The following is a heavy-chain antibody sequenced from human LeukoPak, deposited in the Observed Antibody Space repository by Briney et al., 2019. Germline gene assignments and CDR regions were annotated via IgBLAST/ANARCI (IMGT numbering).Heavy chain of an antibody. J-gene: IGHJ6*03. V-gene: IGHV7-4-1*02. D-gene: IGHD6-13*01. CDR2: INTNTGNP. Sequence: GASVKVSCKASGYTFTSYAMNWVRQAPGQGLEWMGWINTNTGNPTYAQGFTGRFVFSLDTSVSTAYLQISSLKAEDTAVYYCARDGGSSSWYWGGLGYYYYYMDVWGKGTTVTVSS. CDR3: ARDGGSSSWYWGGLGYYYYYMDV. CDR1: GYTFTSYA.